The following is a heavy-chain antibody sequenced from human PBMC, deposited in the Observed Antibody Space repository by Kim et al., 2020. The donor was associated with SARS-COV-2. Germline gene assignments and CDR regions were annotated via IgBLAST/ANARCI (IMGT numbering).Heavy chain of an antibody. CDR2: INHSGST. J-gene: IGHJ6*02. D-gene: IGHD6-13*01. CDR1: GGSFSGYY. CDR3: ASLRSSSWSPKSYYYYYGMDV. Sequence: SETLSLTCAVYGGSFSGYYWSWIRQPPGKGLEWIGEINHSGSTNYNPSLKSRVTISVDTSKNQFSLKLSSVTAADTAVYYCASLRSSSWSPKSYYYYYGMDVWGQGTTVTVSS. V-gene: IGHV4-34*01.